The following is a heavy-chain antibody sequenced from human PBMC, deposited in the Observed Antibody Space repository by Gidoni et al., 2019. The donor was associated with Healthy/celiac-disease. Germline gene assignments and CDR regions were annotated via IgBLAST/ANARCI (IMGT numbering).Heavy chain of an antibody. CDR2: TYHSGST. CDR1: GGSFSGYY. CDR3: ARGPRGYSYASPWFDP. J-gene: IGHJ5*02. D-gene: IGHD5-18*01. V-gene: IGHV4-34*01. Sequence: QVQLQQWGAGLLKPSETLSLTCDVYGGSFSGYYWSWLLQPPGKGREWLGATYHSGSTNYTPSLKSRVTISVDTSKNQFSLKLSSVTAADTAVYYCARGPRGYSYASPWFDPWGQGTLVTVSS.